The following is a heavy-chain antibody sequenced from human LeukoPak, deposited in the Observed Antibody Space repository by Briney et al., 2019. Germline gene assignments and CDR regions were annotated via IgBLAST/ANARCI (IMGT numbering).Heavy chain of an antibody. Sequence: GGSLRLSCAASGFTFSSYTMNWVRQAPGKGLEWVGRIKSKTDGGTTDYAAPVKGRFTISRDDSKNTLYLQMNSLKTEDTAVYYCSTTYYYDSSEGYWGQGTLVTVSS. V-gene: IGHV3-15*07. D-gene: IGHD3-22*01. J-gene: IGHJ4*02. CDR3: STTYYYDSSEGY. CDR2: IKSKTDGGTT. CDR1: GFTFSSYT.